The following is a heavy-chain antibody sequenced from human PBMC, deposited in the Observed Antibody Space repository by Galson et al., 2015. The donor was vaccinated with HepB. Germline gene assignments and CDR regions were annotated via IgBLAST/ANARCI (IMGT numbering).Heavy chain of an antibody. D-gene: IGHD6-19*01. V-gene: IGHV3-33*01. CDR3: ARAGYNNGWYSDY. CDR2: TWYDGSDT. J-gene: IGHJ4*02. CDR1: GFTFGSYG. Sequence: SLRLSCAASGFTFGSYGMHWVRQAPGKGLEWVAVTWYDGSDTYYADSVKGRFSITRDNSKKTLYLQMNSLRVEDTAVYYCARAGYNNGWYSDYWGQ.